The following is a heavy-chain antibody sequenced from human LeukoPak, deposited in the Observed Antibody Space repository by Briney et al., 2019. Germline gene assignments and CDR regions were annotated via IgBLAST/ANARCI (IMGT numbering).Heavy chain of an antibody. D-gene: IGHD3-10*01. V-gene: IGHV4-4*07. CDR1: GGSISSYY. CDR2: IYTSGST. J-gene: IGHJ3*02. CDR3: ARVRGITMVRGVIIFADAFDI. Sequence: PSETLSLTCTVSGGSISSYYWSWIRQPAGKGLEWIGRIYTSGSTNYNPSLKSRVTMSVGTSKSQFSLKLSSVTAADTAVYYCARVRGITMVRGVIIFADAFDIWGQGTMVTVSS.